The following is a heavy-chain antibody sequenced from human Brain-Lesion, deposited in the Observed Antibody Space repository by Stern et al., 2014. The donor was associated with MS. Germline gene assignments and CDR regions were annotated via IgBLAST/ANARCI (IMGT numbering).Heavy chain of an antibody. D-gene: IGHD2-2*01. V-gene: IGHV3-21*01. CDR3: ARVDCSGTNCFYYYYGMDV. CDR1: GFTFNSYS. CDR2: ISVGKDYI. J-gene: IGHJ6*02. Sequence: EVHLVESGGGLVKPGGSLRLSCEASGFTFNSYSMNWVRQAPGKGLEWVSSISVGKDYIYYADSVKGRFTISRDNAKNSLFLQMNTLRAEDTGVYYCARVDCSGTNCFYYYYGMDVWGQGTTVTVSS.